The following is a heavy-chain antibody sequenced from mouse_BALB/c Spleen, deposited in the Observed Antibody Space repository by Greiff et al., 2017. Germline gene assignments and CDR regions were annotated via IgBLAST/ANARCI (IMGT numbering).Heavy chain of an antibody. CDR2: ISYSGST. J-gene: IGHJ2*01. Sequence: EVKLMESGPGLVKPSQSLSLTCTVTGYSITSDYAWNWIRQFPGNKLEWMGYISYSGSTSYNPSLKSRISITRDTSKNQFFLQLNSVTTEDTATYYCARYLLYRGFDYWGQGTTLTVSS. CDR1: GYSITSDYA. V-gene: IGHV3-2*02. CDR3: ARYLLYRGFDY.